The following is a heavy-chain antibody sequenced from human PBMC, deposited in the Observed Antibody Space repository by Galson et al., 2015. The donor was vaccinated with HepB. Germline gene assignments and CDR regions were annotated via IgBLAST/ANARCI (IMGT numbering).Heavy chain of an antibody. CDR1: GFTFSSYA. V-gene: IGHV3-30*04. J-gene: IGHJ6*02. Sequence: SLRLSCAASGFTFSSYAMHWVRQAPGKGLEWVAVISYDGSNKYYADSVKGRFTISRDNSKNTLYLQMNSLRAEGTAVYYCARGSFDYYGSGSYHDYYYGMDVWGQGTTVTVSS. CDR2: ISYDGSNK. D-gene: IGHD3-10*01. CDR3: ARGSFDYYGSGSYHDYYYGMDV.